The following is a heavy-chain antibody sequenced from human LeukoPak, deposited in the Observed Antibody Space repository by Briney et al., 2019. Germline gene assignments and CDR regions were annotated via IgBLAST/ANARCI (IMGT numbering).Heavy chain of an antibody. J-gene: IGHJ6*04. CDR1: GGTFSSYA. D-gene: IGHD3-9*01. CDR3: ARCNSSYYDILTGYDYYYYGMDV. Sequence: SVKVSCKASGGTFSSYAISWVRQAPGQGLEWMGGIIPIFGTANYAQKFQGRVTITADEYTSTAYKELSSLRSEDTAVYYCARCNSSYYDILTGYDYYYYGMDVWGKGTTVTVSS. CDR2: IIPIFGTA. V-gene: IGHV1-69*13.